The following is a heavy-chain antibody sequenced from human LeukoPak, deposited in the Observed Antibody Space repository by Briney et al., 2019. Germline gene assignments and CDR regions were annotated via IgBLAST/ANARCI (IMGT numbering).Heavy chain of an antibody. CDR3: ARGGSDY. D-gene: IGHD3-10*01. CDR2: ISAYNGNT. Sequence: ASVKVSCKVSGYTLTELSMHWVRQAPGKGLEWMGWISAYNGNTNYAQKLQGRVTMTTDTSTSTAYMELRSLRSDDTAVYYCARGGSDYWGQGTLVTVSS. CDR1: GYTLTELS. J-gene: IGHJ4*02. V-gene: IGHV1-18*01.